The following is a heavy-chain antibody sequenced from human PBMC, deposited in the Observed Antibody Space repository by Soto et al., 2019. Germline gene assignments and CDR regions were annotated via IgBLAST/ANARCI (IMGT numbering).Heavy chain of an antibody. CDR1: GFSFRNYA. CDR3: AKDPNGEYVGAFAS. D-gene: IGHD4-17*01. Sequence: PEGPPRLSCTASGFSFRNYAVTWVRQAPGKGLEWVSSIGGDTSYTYYADSVKGRFTISRDKSKNTVFLQMNSLRADDTAVYHCAKDPNGEYVGAFASWGQGTLVTVSS. V-gene: IGHV3-23*01. CDR2: IGGDTSYT. J-gene: IGHJ4*02.